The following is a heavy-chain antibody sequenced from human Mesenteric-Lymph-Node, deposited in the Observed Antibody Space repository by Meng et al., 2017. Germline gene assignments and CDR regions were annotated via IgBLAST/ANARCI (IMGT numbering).Heavy chain of an antibody. D-gene: IGHD3-10*01. CDR2: ISAYNGNT. V-gene: IGHV1-18*01. Sequence: ASVKVSCKASGGTFSSYAISWVRQAPGQGLEWMGWISAYNGNTNYAQKLQGRVTMTTDTSTSTAYMELRSLRSDDTAVYYCARYSPIITRIDYWGQGTLVTVSS. J-gene: IGHJ4*02. CDR1: GGTFSSYA. CDR3: ARYSPIITRIDY.